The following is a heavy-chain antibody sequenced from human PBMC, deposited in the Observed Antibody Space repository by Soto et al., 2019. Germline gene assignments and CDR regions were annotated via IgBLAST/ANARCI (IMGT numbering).Heavy chain of an antibody. CDR1: GYTFTSYY. J-gene: IGHJ6*01. D-gene: IGHD6-13*01. Sequence: QVQLVQSGAEVKKPGASVKVSCKASGYTFTSYYMHWVRQAPGQGLEWMGIINPSGGSTSYAQKXPGRVTMTRDTSTSPVYMELSSLRSEATAVHSCASPGIAAAGTRGFYDDYGMDVW. CDR3: ASPGIAAAGTRGFYDDYGMDV. CDR2: INPSGGST. V-gene: IGHV1-46*01.